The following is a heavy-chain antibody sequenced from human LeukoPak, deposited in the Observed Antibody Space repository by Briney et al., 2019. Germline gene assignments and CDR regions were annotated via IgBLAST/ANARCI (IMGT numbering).Heavy chain of an antibody. Sequence: SETLSLTCTVSGGSISSGDYDWSWIRQPPGKGLEWIGYIYYSGSTYYNLSLKSRVTISVDTSKNQFSLKLSSVTAADTAVYYCARRINYFDYWGQGTLVTVSS. V-gene: IGHV4-30-4*02. CDR3: ARRINYFDY. CDR1: GGSISSGDYD. J-gene: IGHJ4*02. D-gene: IGHD5-24*01. CDR2: IYYSGST.